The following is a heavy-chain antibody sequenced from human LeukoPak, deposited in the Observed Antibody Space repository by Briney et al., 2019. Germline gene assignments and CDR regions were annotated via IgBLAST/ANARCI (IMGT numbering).Heavy chain of an antibody. D-gene: IGHD2-2*01. J-gene: IGHJ6*04. Sequence: TLSLTCTVSGGSISSGGYSWSWLRQHPGKGLEWIVYIYYSGSTYYNPSLKSRVTISVDTSKNQFSLKLSSVTAADTAVYYCAREVVPAAQDYYYGMDVWGEGTTVTVSS. CDR2: IYYSGST. V-gene: IGHV4-31*03. CDR1: GGSISSGGYS. CDR3: AREVVPAAQDYYYGMDV.